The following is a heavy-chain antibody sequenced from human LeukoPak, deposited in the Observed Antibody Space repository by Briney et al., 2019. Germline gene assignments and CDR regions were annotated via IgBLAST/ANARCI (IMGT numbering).Heavy chain of an antibody. Sequence: GGSLSLSCAASGFTFSSYAMSWVRQAPGKGLEWVSAISGSGGSAYYADSVKGRFTISRDNSKNTLYLQMNSLRAEDTAVYYCAKDPRRRVIAYFDYWGQGTLVTVSS. J-gene: IGHJ4*02. D-gene: IGHD3-16*02. CDR1: GFTFSSYA. V-gene: IGHV3-23*01. CDR2: ISGSGGSA. CDR3: AKDPRRRVIAYFDY.